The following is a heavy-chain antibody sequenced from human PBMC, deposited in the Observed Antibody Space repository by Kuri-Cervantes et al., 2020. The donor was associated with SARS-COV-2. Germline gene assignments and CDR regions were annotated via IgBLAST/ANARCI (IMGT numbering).Heavy chain of an antibody. Sequence: ETLSLTCAASGFTFSLYWMHWVRQAPGKGLVWVSRIDTDGTTTIYADSVKGRFTISRDNAKNALYLQMNSLRAEDTAVYYCARDRLERRGGGMDVWGQGTTVTVSS. CDR3: ARDRLERRGGGMDV. V-gene: IGHV3-74*01. D-gene: IGHD1-1*01. CDR2: IDTDGTTT. J-gene: IGHJ6*02. CDR1: GFTFSLYW.